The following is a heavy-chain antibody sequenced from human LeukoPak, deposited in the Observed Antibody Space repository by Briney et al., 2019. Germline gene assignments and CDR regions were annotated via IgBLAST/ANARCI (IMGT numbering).Heavy chain of an antibody. V-gene: IGHV4-59*12. J-gene: IGHJ4*02. CDR3: ARPQGPAFHFDY. CDR2: IYHSGST. Sequence: SETLSLTCTVSGGSISSYYWSWIRQPPGKGLEWIGEIYHSGSTNYNPSLKSRVTISVDKSKNQFSLKLSSVTAADTAVYYCARPQGPAFHFDYWGQGTLVTVSS. D-gene: IGHD3-16*01. CDR1: GGSISSYY.